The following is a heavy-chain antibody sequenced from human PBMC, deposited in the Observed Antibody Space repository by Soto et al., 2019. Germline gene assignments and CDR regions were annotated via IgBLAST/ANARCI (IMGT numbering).Heavy chain of an antibody. CDR2: ISGKSGKT. CDR1: GFTFSSYA. Sequence: GGSLRLSCTASGFTFSSYAMSWVRQAPGKELEGVSTISGKSGKTNYAESVKGRFSISRDNSKNTVHLQWDSLRDEDTAVYFCAKLGFVLMELYYFHQWGHGTLVTVSS. J-gene: IGHJ4*01. CDR3: AKLGFVLMELYYFHQ. V-gene: IGHV3-23*01. D-gene: IGHD2-8*01.